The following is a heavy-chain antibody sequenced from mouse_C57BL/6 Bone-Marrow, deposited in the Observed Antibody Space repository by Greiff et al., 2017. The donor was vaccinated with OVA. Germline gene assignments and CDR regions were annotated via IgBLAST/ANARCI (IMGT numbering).Heavy chain of an antibody. D-gene: IGHD1-1*01. Sequence: VQLVESGAELVKPGASVKISCKASGYAFSSYWMNWVKQRPGKGLEWMGQIYPGDGDTNYNGKFKGKATLTADKSSSTAYMQLSSLTSEDSAVYFCARERDYYVWYFDVWGTGTTVTVSS. CDR2: IYPGDGDT. CDR3: ARERDYYVWYFDV. V-gene: IGHV1-80*01. J-gene: IGHJ1*03. CDR1: GYAFSSYW.